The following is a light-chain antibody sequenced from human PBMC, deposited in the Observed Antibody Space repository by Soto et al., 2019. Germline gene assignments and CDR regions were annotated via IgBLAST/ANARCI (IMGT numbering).Light chain of an antibody. V-gene: IGLV2-11*01. CDR2: DVS. CDR3: CSYAGSYV. CDR1: SSDVGGYDY. J-gene: IGLJ1*01. Sequence: QSALARPRSVSGSPGQSVTLSCTGTSSDVGGYDYVSWYQQHPGKAPKLMIYDVSKRPSGVPDRFSGSKSGNTASLTISGLQAEDEADYYCCSYAGSYVFGTGTKVTVL.